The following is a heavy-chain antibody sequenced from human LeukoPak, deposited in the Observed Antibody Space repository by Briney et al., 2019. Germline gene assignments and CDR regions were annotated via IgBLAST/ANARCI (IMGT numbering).Heavy chain of an antibody. V-gene: IGHV1-18*01. CDR1: GYTFTSYG. D-gene: IGHD6-13*01. CDR3: ARNRLAAASTLGPSAY. Sequence: ASAKVSCKASGYTFTSYGISWVRQAPGQGLEWMGWISAYNGNTNYAQKLQGRVTMTTDTPTSTAYMELRSLRSDDTAVYYCARNRLAAASTLGPSAYWGQGTLVTVSS. J-gene: IGHJ4*02. CDR2: ISAYNGNT.